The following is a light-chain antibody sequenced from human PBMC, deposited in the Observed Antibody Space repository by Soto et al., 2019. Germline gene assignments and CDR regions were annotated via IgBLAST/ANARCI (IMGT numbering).Light chain of an antibody. V-gene: IGLV1-51*01. Sequence: QSVLTQPPSVSAAPGQKVTISCSASSSNIGNNYVSWYQQVPGTAPKLLIYDNNKRPSGNPDRFSGSKSGTSATLGISGLQTGDEADYYCGTWDSSLSVHVFGTGTKVTVL. J-gene: IGLJ1*01. CDR2: DNN. CDR1: SSNIGNNY. CDR3: GTWDSSLSVHV.